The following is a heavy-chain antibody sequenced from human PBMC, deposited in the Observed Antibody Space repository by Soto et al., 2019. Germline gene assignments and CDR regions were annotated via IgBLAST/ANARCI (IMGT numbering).Heavy chain of an antibody. CDR1: GGTFSSYA. J-gene: IGHJ5*02. CDR3: ARRPITMVRGSSTDNWFDP. D-gene: IGHD3-10*01. CDR2: IIPIFGTA. V-gene: IGHV1-69*01. Sequence: QLQLVQSRAEVKKPGSSVKVSCKASGGTFSSYAISWVRQAPGQGLEWMGGIIPIFGTANYAQKFQGRVTITADESTSTAYMELSSLRSEDTAVYYCARRPITMVRGSSTDNWFDPWGQGTLVTVSS.